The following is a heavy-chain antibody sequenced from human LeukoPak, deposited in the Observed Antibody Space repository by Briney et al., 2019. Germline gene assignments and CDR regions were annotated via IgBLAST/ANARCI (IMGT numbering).Heavy chain of an antibody. Sequence: SETLPLTCTVSGGSISSSSHYWGWIRQPPGNGLEWIGNIHNGGSTNYNPSLKSRVTISVDTSKNQFSLKLSSVTAADTAVYYCARGGWYSSSWYGYWGQGTLVTVSS. D-gene: IGHD6-13*01. V-gene: IGHV4-39*07. CDR1: GGSISSSSHY. CDR3: ARGGWYSSSWYGY. J-gene: IGHJ4*02. CDR2: IHNGGST.